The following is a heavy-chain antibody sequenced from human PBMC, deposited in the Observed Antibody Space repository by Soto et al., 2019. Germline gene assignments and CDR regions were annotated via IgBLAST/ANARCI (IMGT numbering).Heavy chain of an antibody. J-gene: IGHJ4*02. CDR2: IWYDGSNK. V-gene: IGHV3-33*01. Sequence: QVQLVESGGGVVQPGRSLRLSCAASGFTFSSYGMHWVRQAPGKGLEWVAVIWYDGSNKYYADSVKGRFTISRDNSKNPLYLQMNSLRAEDTAVYYCARSPMTTWSFDDWGQGTLVTVSS. CDR1: GFTFSSYG. CDR3: ARSPMTTWSFDD. D-gene: IGHD4-17*01.